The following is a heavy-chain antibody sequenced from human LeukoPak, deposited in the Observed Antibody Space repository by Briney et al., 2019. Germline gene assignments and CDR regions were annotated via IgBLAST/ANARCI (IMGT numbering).Heavy chain of an antibody. D-gene: IGHD3-22*01. V-gene: IGHV3-21*04. CDR3: AKVRRVTVVVMTPSGHYYYMDV. Sequence: PGGSLRLSCAASGFTFSSYSMNWVRQAPGKGLEWVSSISSSSSYIYYADSVKGRFTISRDNAKNTLYLQMNSLRAEDTAVYYCAKVRRVTVVVMTPSGHYYYMDVWGKGTTVTISS. CDR1: GFTFSSYS. J-gene: IGHJ6*03. CDR2: ISSSSSYI.